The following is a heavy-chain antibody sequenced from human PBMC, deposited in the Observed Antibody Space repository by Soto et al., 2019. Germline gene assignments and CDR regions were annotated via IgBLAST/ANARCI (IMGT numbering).Heavy chain of an antibody. V-gene: IGHV1-3*05. CDR1: GYTFTSYA. Sequence: QVQLVQSGAEEKKPGATVKVSCKASGYTFTSYAMDWVRQAPGQRLEWMGWINAGNGNTKYSQKFQGTVTITRDTSATPAYMELSSLRSEATSVYYCARGFPRWFEPWGQGPLVTVS. CDR3: ARGFPRWFEP. D-gene: IGHD3-3*01. J-gene: IGHJ5*02. CDR2: INAGNGNT.